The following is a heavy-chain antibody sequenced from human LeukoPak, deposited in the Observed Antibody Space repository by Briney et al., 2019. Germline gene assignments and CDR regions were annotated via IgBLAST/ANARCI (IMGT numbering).Heavy chain of an antibody. Sequence: SGPALVKPTQTLTLTWTFSGFSLSTSGMRVSWIRQPPGKALEWLARIDWDGDKFYSTSLKTRLTISRATSKNQVVLTMTNMGPVDTATYYCARGSGREVPAAMASGYWGQGALVTVSS. CDR1: GFSLSTSGMR. CDR2: IDWDGDK. CDR3: ARGSGREVPAAMASGY. D-gene: IGHD2-2*01. V-gene: IGHV2-70*04. J-gene: IGHJ4*02.